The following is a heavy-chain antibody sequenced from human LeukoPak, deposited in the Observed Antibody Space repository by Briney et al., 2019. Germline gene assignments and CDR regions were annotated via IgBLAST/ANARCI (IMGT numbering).Heavy chain of an antibody. CDR3: AKDHRLRHRGRFLEWQRNYYYMDV. V-gene: IGHV3-48*03. J-gene: IGHJ6*03. CDR2: ISSSGSTI. CDR1: GFTFSSYE. D-gene: IGHD3-3*01. Sequence: PGGSLRLSCAASGFTFSSYEMNWVRQAPGKGLEWVSYISSSGSTIYYADSVKGRFTISRDNAKNSLYLQMNSLRAEDTAVYYCAKDHRLRHRGRFLEWQRNYYYMDVWGKGTTVTVSS.